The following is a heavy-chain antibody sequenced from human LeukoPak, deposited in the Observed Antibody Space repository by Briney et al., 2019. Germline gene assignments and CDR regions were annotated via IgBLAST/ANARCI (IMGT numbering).Heavy chain of an antibody. D-gene: IGHD5-12*01. CDR1: GYTFTSYY. J-gene: IGHJ4*02. Sequence: ASVKVSCKASGYTFTSYYMHWVRQAPGQGLEWMGIINPSGGSTSYAQKFQGRVTMTRDMSTSTVYMELSSLRSEDTAVYYCARDKYRGGYDRLNFDYWGQGTLVTVSS. CDR3: ARDKYRGGYDRLNFDY. V-gene: IGHV1-46*01. CDR2: INPSGGST.